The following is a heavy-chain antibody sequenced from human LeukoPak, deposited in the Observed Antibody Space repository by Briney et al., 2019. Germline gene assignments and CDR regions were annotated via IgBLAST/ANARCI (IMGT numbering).Heavy chain of an antibody. Sequence: PGGSLSLSCAASGFSFSSYWMTWVRQAPGKGLEWVANIKQDGSEKYYVDSVKGRFTIFRDNAKNSLSLEMSGLRAEDTAVYYCARHSGTYYDYWGQGTLVTVFS. D-gene: IGHD1-26*01. J-gene: IGHJ4*02. CDR1: GFSFSSYW. V-gene: IGHV3-7*01. CDR3: ARHSGTYYDY. CDR2: IKQDGSEK.